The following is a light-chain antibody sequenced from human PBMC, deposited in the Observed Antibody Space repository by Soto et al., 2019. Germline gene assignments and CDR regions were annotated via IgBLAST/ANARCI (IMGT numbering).Light chain of an antibody. Sequence: QSALTQPPSASGSPGQSVTISCTGTSSDVGGYNYVSWYQKHPGKAPKLMIYEVSKRPSGVPDRFSGSKSCNTASLTVSGLQAEDEADYYCSSYAGSNNLVVGGGTKLTVL. V-gene: IGLV2-8*01. CDR2: EVS. CDR3: SSYAGSNNLV. J-gene: IGLJ2*01. CDR1: SSDVGGYNY.